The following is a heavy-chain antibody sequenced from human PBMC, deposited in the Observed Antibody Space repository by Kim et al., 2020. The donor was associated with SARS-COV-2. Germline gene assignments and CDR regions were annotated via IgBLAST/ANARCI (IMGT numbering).Heavy chain of an antibody. J-gene: IGHJ6*03. CDR2: INPRGGST. CDR3: ARDHHYGVKPDYYYYMDV. Sequence: ASVKVSCKASGYSFTSYYIHWVRQAPGQGLEWMGIINPRGGSTSYAQKFQGRVTMTRDTSTSTVYMELSSLRSEDTAVYYCARDHHYGVKPDYYYYMDVWGKGTTVTVSS. V-gene: IGHV1-46*01. D-gene: IGHD4-17*01. CDR1: GYSFTSYY.